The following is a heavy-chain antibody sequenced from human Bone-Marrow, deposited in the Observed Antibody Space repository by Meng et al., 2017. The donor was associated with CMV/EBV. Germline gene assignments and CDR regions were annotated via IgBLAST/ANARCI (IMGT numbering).Heavy chain of an antibody. V-gene: IGHV3-23*01. D-gene: IGHD6-19*01. CDR2: ISGSGGST. CDR3: AKQIAVAGNWFDP. Sequence: GSGFTFSSYAMSWVRQAPGKGLEGVSAISGSGGSTYYADSVKGRFTISRDNSKNTLYLQMNSLRAEDTAVYYCAKQIAVAGNWFDPWGQGTLVTVSS. CDR1: GFTFSSYA. J-gene: IGHJ5*02.